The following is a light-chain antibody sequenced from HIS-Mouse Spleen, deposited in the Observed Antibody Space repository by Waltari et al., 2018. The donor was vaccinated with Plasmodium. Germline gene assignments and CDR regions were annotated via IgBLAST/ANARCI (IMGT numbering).Light chain of an antibody. CDR2: GNN. Sequence: QSVLTQPPSASGTPGQRVTISCSGSSSNIGSNTVNWYQQLPGTAPKLPIYGNNQRPSGVPDRFSGSKSGTSASLAISGLQSEDEADYYCAAWDDSLNGPVFGGGTKLTVL. V-gene: IGLV1-44*01. J-gene: IGLJ3*02. CDR3: AAWDDSLNGPV. CDR1: SSNIGSNT.